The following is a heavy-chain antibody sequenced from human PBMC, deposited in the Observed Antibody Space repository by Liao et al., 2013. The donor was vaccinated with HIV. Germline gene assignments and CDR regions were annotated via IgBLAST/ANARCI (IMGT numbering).Heavy chain of an antibody. CDR3: ARGGGLTATGSFDS. Sequence: QVQLQQWGAGLLKPSETLSLTCAVYGGSFSGYFWTWIRQPPREGAWSGLGKVNHSGSTNYHPSLWSRVTMSVDTSKNQFSLKLTSMTAADMAVYYCARGGGLTATGSFDSWGQGTLVTVSS. CDR2: VNHSGST. V-gene: IGHV4-34*02. D-gene: IGHD6-13*01. CDR1: GGSFSGYF. J-gene: IGHJ4*02.